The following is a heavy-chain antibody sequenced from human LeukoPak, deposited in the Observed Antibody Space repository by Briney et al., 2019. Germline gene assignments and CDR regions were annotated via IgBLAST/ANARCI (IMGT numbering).Heavy chain of an antibody. CDR3: ARHGYSSSSRGGLIDY. CDR2: INHSGST. CDR1: GGSFSGYY. Sequence: KPSETLSLTCAVYGGSFSGYYWSWIRQPPGKGLEWIGEINHSGSTNYNPSLKSRVTISVDTSKNQFSLKLSSVTAADTAVYYCARHGYSSSSRGGLIDYWGRGTLVTVSS. J-gene: IGHJ4*02. V-gene: IGHV4-34*01. D-gene: IGHD6-6*01.